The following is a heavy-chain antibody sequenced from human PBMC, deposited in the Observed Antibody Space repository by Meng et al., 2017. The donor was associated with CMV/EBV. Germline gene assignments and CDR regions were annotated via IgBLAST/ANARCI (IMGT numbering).Heavy chain of an antibody. CDR3: ARSMVVAGDWFDP. CDR2: IYTSGST. J-gene: IGHJ5*02. CDR1: GGSISSYY. V-gene: IGHV4-4*07. D-gene: IGHD2-15*01. Sequence: QVQRQESGPGLVKPSEPLYLTCTVFGGSISSYYWSWIRQPAGKGLEWIGRIYTSGSTNYNPSLKSRVTMSVDTSKNQFSLKLSSVTAADTAVYYCARSMVVAGDWFDPWGQGTLVTVSS.